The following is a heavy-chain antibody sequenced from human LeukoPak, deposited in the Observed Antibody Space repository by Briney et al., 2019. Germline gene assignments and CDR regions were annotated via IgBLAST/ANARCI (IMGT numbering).Heavy chain of an antibody. Sequence: GGSLRLSCAASGFTFSTYGMHWVRQAPGKGLEWVSFIRYDAYHKFYADSVKGRFTISRDNSKNTLYLQMNSLRAEDTAVYYCANLARSTNRALDIWGQGTMVTVSS. D-gene: IGHD2-21*01. J-gene: IGHJ3*02. CDR1: GFTFSTYG. CDR2: IRYDAYHK. V-gene: IGHV3-30*02. CDR3: ANLARSTNRALDI.